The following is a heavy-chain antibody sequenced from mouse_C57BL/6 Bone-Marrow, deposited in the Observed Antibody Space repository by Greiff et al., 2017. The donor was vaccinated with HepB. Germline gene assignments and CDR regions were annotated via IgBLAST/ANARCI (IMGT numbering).Heavy chain of an antibody. CDR3: ARSTTVVPHWYFDV. D-gene: IGHD1-1*01. J-gene: IGHJ1*03. V-gene: IGHV1-76*01. CDR2: IYPGSGNT. Sequence: VQLQQSGAELVRPGASVKLSCKASGYTFTDYYINWVKQRPGQGLEWIARIYPGSGNTYYNEKFKGKATLTAEKSSSTAYMQLSSLTSEDSAVYFCARSTTVVPHWYFDVWGTGTTVTVSS. CDR1: GYTFTDYY.